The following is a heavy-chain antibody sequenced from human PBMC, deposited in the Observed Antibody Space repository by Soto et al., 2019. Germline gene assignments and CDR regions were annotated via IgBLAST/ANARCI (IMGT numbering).Heavy chain of an antibody. D-gene: IGHD3-10*01. CDR3: ARVRGDRRAYFDY. CDR1: GGSISSYY. Sequence: QVQLQESGPGLVKPSETLSLTCTVSGGSISSYYWSWIRQPPGKGLEWIGYIYYSGSTNYNPSLKSRVTISVDTSKNQFSLKLSSVTAADTAVYYCARVRGDRRAYFDYCGQGTLVTVSS. V-gene: IGHV4-59*01. J-gene: IGHJ4*02. CDR2: IYYSGST.